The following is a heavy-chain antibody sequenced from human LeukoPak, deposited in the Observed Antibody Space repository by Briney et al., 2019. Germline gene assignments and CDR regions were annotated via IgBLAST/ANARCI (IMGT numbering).Heavy chain of an antibody. CDR1: GFSFSDYY. V-gene: IGHV3-11*03. J-gene: IGHJ4*02. D-gene: IGHD1-26*01. CDR3: ARHPDGSLSLDY. Sequence: GGSLRLSCVGSGFSFSDYYMSWIRQAPGKGLEWVSYISSSGSHTHYADSVTGRFTISRNNAKKSLHLQMNSLRAEDTAVYYCARHPDGSLSLDYWGQGTLVTVSS. CDR2: ISSSGSHT.